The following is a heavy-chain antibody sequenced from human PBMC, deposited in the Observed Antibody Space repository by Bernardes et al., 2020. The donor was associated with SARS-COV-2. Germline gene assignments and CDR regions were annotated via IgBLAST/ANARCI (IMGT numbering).Heavy chain of an antibody. CDR3: ARQGPTPAPFDY. Sequence: SETLSLTCTVSGGSISSYYWSWIRQPPGKGLEWIGYIYYSGSTNYNPSLKSRVTISVDTSKNQFSLKLSSVTAADTAVYYCARQGPTPAPFDYWGQGTLVTVSS. J-gene: IGHJ4*02. CDR1: GGSISSYY. V-gene: IGHV4-59*08. CDR2: IYYSGST.